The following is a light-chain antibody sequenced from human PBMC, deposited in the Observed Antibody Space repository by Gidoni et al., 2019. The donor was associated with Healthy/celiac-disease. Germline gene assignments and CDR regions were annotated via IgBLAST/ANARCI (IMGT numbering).Light chain of an antibody. Sequence: QSVLTQPPSASGTPGPRVTNSCSGSSSNIVSNTVNWYQQLPGTAPKLLIYSNNQRPSGVPDRFSGSKSGTSASLAISGLQSEDEADYYCAAWDDSLNGYVFGTGTKVTVL. CDR1: SSNIVSNT. V-gene: IGLV1-44*01. CDR3: AAWDDSLNGYV. J-gene: IGLJ1*01. CDR2: SNN.